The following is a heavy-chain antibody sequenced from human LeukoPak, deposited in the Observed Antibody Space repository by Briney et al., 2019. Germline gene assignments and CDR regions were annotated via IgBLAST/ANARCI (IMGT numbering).Heavy chain of an antibody. D-gene: IGHD3-10*01. V-gene: IGHV3-74*01. Sequence: PGGSLRLSCAASGFTFSSYWMHWVRQAPGKGLVWVSRINSDGTTTNYADSVKGRFTISRDNAENTLSLQMNSLRAEDTAIYYCFREGGDWGQGTLVTVSS. J-gene: IGHJ4*02. CDR1: GFTFSSYW. CDR2: INSDGTTT. CDR3: FREGGD.